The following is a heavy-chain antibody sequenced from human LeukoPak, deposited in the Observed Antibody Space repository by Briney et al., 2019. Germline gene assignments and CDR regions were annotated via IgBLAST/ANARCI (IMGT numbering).Heavy chain of an antibody. CDR2: IIPIFGTA. V-gene: IGHV1-69*13. CDR1: GGTFSSYA. Sequence: GASVTVSCKASGGTFSSYAISWVRQAPGQGLEWMGGIIPIFGTANYAQKFQGRVTITADESTSTAYMELSSLRSEDTAVYYCARGGLGGGAPDYWGQGTLVTVSS. CDR3: ARGGLGGGAPDY. D-gene: IGHD3-16*01. J-gene: IGHJ4*02.